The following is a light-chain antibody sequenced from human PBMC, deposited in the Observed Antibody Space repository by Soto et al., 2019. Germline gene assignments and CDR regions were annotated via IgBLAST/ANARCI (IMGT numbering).Light chain of an antibody. CDR3: QQYGRSPFT. CDR1: QRITNNF. J-gene: IGKJ2*01. V-gene: IGKV3-20*01. CDR2: GAS. Sequence: EIVLTQSPGALSLSPGETATLSGRASQRITNNFLAWFQQKPGLAPRPLIHGASTRASGVPGRFSGGGSGTDFVRPIGRLEHEDFALYYCQQYGRSPFTFGYGTQLQIK.